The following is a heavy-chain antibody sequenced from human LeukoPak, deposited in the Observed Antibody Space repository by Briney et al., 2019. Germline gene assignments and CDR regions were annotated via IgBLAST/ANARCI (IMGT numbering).Heavy chain of an antibody. CDR3: ARESQTGVALDY. D-gene: IGHD1-14*01. CDR2: IKEDGSEK. J-gene: IGHJ4*02. CDR1: GFTFSSYC. Sequence: GGSLRLSCAASGFTFSSYCMSWVRQAPGKGLEWVANIKEDGSEKYYVDSVKGRFTISRDNAKNSLYLQMNSLRAEDTAVYYCARESQTGVALDYWGQGTLVTVSS. V-gene: IGHV3-7*01.